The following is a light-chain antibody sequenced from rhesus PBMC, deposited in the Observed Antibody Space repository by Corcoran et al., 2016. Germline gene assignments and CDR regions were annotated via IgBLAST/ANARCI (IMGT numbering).Light chain of an antibody. CDR1: SSDVGGYNY. V-gene: IGLV2S7*01. CDR3: CSFTTSNTFL. Sequence: QSAPTQPPSVSGSPGQSVTISCTGTSSDVGGYNYVSWYQQHPRKAPKLRIYEVSKRPSGVSDRFSGSKSGNTASLTISGLQAEDEADYYCCSFTTSNTFLFGGGTRLTVL. CDR2: EVS. J-gene: IGLJ2*01.